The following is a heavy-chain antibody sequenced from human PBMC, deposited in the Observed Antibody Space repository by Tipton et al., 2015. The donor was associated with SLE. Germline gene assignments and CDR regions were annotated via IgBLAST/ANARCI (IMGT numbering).Heavy chain of an antibody. CDR1: GGSISSGGYY. D-gene: IGHD1-7*01. CDR2: IYYSGNT. Sequence: TLSLTCTVSGGSISSGGYYWSWIRQHPGKGLECIGYIYYSGNTHYSPSLKSRVTMSVDTSKNQFSLKLSSVTAADTAVYYCARDSRTTAAAFDIWGQGTMVTVSS. J-gene: IGHJ3*02. V-gene: IGHV4-31*03. CDR3: ARDSRTTAAAFDI.